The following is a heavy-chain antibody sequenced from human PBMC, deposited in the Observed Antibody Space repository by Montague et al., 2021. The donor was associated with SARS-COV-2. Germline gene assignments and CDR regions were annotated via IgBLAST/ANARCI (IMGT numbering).Heavy chain of an antibody. CDR3: ARGGYGGWTGYYFDY. J-gene: IGHJ4*02. Sequence: SETLSLTCAVSGCSISSSNWWSWVRQPPGKGLEWIGEIHHSGSTNYNPSLKSRVTMSVDRSKNHFSLRLSSVTAADTAMYYCARGGYGGWTGYYFDYWGQGTLVTVSS. CDR2: IHHSGST. V-gene: IGHV4-4*02. D-gene: IGHD4/OR15-4a*01. CDR1: GCSISSSNW.